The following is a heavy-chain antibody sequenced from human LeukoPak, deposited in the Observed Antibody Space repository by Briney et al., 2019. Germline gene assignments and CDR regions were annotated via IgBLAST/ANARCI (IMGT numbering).Heavy chain of an antibody. D-gene: IGHD1-26*01. V-gene: IGHV4-38-2*02. CDR1: GYSISSGYY. CDR3: ARRSGEWELLDYFNY. CDR2: INHSGST. J-gene: IGHJ4*02. Sequence: SETLSLTCTVSGYSISSGYYWSWIRQPPGKGLEWIGEINHSGSTNYNPSLKTRVTISLDTSKNQFSLRLTSLTAADTAVYYCARRSGEWELLDYFNYWGQGTLVTVSS.